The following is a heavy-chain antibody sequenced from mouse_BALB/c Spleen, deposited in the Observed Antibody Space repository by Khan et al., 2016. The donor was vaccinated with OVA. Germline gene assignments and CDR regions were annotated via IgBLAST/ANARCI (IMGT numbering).Heavy chain of an antibody. CDR1: GYSITSDYA. Sequence: EVQLKESGPGLVKPSQSLSLTCTVTGYSITSDYAWNWIRQFPGNKLEWMGYISYSGNTKYNPSLKSRISITRDTSKNQFFLQLNSVTTEDTATYYCARIYGEDFDYWGQGTTLTVSS. CDR3: ARIYGEDFDY. V-gene: IGHV3-2*02. J-gene: IGHJ2*01. CDR2: ISYSGNT. D-gene: IGHD1-1*01.